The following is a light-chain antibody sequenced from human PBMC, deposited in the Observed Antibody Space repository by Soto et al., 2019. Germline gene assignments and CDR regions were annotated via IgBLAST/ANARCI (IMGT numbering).Light chain of an antibody. CDR1: QSVSSN. V-gene: IGKV3-15*01. Sequence: EIVMTQSPATLSVSPGERATLSCRASQSVSSNLAWYQQKPGQAPRLLIYGASTRATGIPARFSGSGSETEFTLTISSLQSEDFAVYYCQPYRNWPRTFGQGTKVEIK. CDR3: QPYRNWPRT. J-gene: IGKJ1*01. CDR2: GAS.